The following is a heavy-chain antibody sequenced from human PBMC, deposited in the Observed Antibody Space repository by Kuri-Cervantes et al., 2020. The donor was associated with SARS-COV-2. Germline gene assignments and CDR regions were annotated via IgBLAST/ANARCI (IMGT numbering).Heavy chain of an antibody. CDR1: GFTFSSYS. Sequence: GGSLRLSCAASGFTFSSYSMNWVRQAPGKGLEWVSSISSSGSYIYYADSVKGRFTISRDNAKNSLYLQMNSLRAEDTAVYYCASPPEYDSSGSPFDYWGQGTLVTVSS. V-gene: IGHV3-21*01. CDR2: ISSSGSYI. J-gene: IGHJ4*02. D-gene: IGHD3-22*01. CDR3: ASPPEYDSSGSPFDY.